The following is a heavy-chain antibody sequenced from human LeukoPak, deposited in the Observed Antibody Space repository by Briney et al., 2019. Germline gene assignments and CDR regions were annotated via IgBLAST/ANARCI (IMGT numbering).Heavy chain of an antibody. CDR2: IKQDGGKK. J-gene: IGHJ4*02. D-gene: IGHD5-24*01. CDR3: TRVGYIDEGIDY. Sequence: GGSLRLSCVASGFPFSSYWMTWVRQAPGKGLEWVANIKQDGGKKSYVDSVKGRFTISRDNAKNSPYLQMNSLRAEDTAIYYCTRVGYIDEGIDYWGQGTLVTVSS. CDR1: GFPFSSYW. V-gene: IGHV3-7*04.